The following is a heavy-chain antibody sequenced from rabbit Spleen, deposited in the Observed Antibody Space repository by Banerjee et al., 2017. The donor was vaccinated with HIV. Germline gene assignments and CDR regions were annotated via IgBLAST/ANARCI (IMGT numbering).Heavy chain of an antibody. J-gene: IGHJ6*01. Sequence: QEQLEESGGGLVKPEGSLTLTCKASGFSFSDRDVMCWVRQAPGKGLEWIACIYAGTGKPVYATWAKGRFTISRTSSTTVTLRMTSLTAADRAAYFCARDLVGVIGWNFYLWGPGTLVTVS. V-gene: IGHV1S45*01. CDR1: GFSFSDRDV. D-gene: IGHD1-1*01. CDR2: IYAGTGKP. CDR3: ARDLVGVIGWNFYL.